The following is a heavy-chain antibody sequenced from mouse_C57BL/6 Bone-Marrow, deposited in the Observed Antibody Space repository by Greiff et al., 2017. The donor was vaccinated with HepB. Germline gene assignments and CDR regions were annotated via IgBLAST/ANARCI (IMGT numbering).Heavy chain of an antibody. CDR3: AREYYGSSYPGY. J-gene: IGHJ3*02. V-gene: IGHV5-17*01. CDR1: GFTFSDYG. D-gene: IGHD1-1*01. CDR2: ISSGSSTI. Sequence: EVKLMESGGGLVKPGGSLKLSCAASGFTFSDYGMHWVRQAPEKGLEWVAYISSGSSTIYYADTVKGRFTISRDNAKNTLFLQMTSLRSEDTTMYYCAREYYGSSYPGYWGQGTLVTVSA.